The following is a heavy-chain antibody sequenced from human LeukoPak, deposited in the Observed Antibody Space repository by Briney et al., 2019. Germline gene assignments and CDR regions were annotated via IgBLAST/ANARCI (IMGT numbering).Heavy chain of an antibody. V-gene: IGHV3-48*03. CDR2: ISSTGTTI. Sequence: GGSLRLSCAASGFTFSSYEMNWVRQAPGKGLEWVSYISSTGTTIYYADSVKGRFTISRDNAKNSLYLQMNSLRAEDTAVYYCARNIGGLGSCFDYWGREPWSPSPQ. D-gene: IGHD1-26*01. CDR1: GFTFSSYE. J-gene: IGHJ4*02. CDR3: ARNIGGLGSCFDY.